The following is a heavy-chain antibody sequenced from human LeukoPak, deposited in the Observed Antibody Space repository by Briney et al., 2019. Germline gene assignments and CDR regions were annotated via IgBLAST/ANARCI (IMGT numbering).Heavy chain of an antibody. J-gene: IGHJ4*02. CDR2: IYYTGAT. D-gene: IGHD5-18*01. V-gene: IGHV4-61*08. Sequence: SETLSPTCTVSGGSISSGGYYWSWIRQHPGKGLEWIGYIYYTGATYYNPSLKSRVTISLDTSKNQFSLKLSSVTAADAAVYYCARAGYSYGTGYYFDYWGQGALVTVSS. CDR1: GGSISSGGYY. CDR3: ARAGYSYGTGYYFDY.